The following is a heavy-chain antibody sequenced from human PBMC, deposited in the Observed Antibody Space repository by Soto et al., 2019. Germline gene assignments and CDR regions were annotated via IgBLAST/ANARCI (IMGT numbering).Heavy chain of an antibody. CDR2: IYSAGSA. V-gene: IGHV3-66*01. J-gene: IGHJ4*02. CDR1: GFTVSSYR. D-gene: IGHD6-13*01. CDR3: ARVHSRSDHDVDC. Sequence: EVQLVESGGGLVQPGGSLRLSCAASGFTVSSYRMSWVRQAPGKGLEWVSVIYSAGSADFADSVKARFTISRYNSKNTLYFQVSSLVAEHPAGCYCARVHSRSDHDVDCWGQGTPVSDSS.